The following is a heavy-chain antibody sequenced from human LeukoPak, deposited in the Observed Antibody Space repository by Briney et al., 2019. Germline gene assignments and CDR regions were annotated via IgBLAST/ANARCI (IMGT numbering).Heavy chain of an antibody. D-gene: IGHD5-12*01. CDR3: ARGSGYDRDYYMDV. J-gene: IGHJ6*03. CDR1: GFTFSSYS. V-gene: IGHV3-21*01. Sequence: GGSLRLSCAASGFTFSSYSMNWVRQAPGKGLEWVSSISSSSSYIYYADSVKGRFTISRDNAKNSLYLQMNSLRAEDTAVYYCARGSGYDRDYYMDVWGKGTTVTVSS. CDR2: ISSSSSYI.